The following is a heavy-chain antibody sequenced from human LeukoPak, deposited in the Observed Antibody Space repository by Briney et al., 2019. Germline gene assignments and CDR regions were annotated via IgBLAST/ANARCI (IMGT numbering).Heavy chain of an antibody. CDR1: RGTFRSYS. CDR2: IIPIFGTA. V-gene: IGHV1-69*05. CDR3: ARGLDCSGGSCYMGDYYMDV. Sequence: GALVNVSCKASRGTFRSYSIIWVRQAPGQGLEWMGSIIPIFGTANYAQKFQGRVTITTDEATSTAYMELSSLRSEDTAVYYCARGLDCSGGSCYMGDYYMDVWGKGTTVTVSS. J-gene: IGHJ6*03. D-gene: IGHD2-15*01.